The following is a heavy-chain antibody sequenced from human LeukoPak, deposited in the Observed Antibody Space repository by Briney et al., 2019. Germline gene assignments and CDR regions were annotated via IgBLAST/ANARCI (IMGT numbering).Heavy chain of an antibody. CDR2: IVVGSGNT. V-gene: IGHV1-58*01. J-gene: IGHJ4*02. Sequence: AASVKVSCKASGFTFTSSAVQWVRQARGQRLEWIGWIVVGSGNTNYAQKFQERVTITRGMSTSTAYMELSSLRSEDTAVYYCAAVAGSYTNLDYWGQGTLVTVSS. CDR3: AAVAGSYTNLDY. CDR1: GFTFTSSA. D-gene: IGHD1-26*01.